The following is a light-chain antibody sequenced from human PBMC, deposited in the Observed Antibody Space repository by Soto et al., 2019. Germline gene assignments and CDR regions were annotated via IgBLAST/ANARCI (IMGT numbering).Light chain of an antibody. V-gene: IGLV1-47*01. J-gene: IGLJ3*02. CDR3: AVWDDSLSVGV. Sequence: QSVLTQPPSASGPPGQRVTISCSGSSSNIESNFVYWYQQLPGTAPKLVIYKNNQRPSGVPGRFSGSKSGTSASLAISGLRSEDEADYSCAVWDDSLSVGVFGGGTKLTAL. CDR2: KNN. CDR1: SSNIESNF.